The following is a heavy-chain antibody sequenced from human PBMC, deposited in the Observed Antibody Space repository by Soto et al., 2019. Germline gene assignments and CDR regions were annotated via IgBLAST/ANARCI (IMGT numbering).Heavy chain of an antibody. CDR2: LIPLFGTT. CDR3: ARGPNWGYRLDS. CDR1: GGTFSGHA. J-gene: IGHJ5*01. Sequence: QVQLVQSGAEVKKPVSSVKVSCEASGGTFSGHAISWVRQAPGQGPEWMGGLIPLFGTTQHAQNFQDRLTITADKSTSTAYMELTSLRFEDTAIYYCARGPNWGYRLDSWGQGTLVTVSS. D-gene: IGHD7-27*01. V-gene: IGHV1-69*06.